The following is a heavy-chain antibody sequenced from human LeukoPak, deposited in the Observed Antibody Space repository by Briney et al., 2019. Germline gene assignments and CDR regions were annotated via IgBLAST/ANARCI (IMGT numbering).Heavy chain of an antibody. CDR2: ISSSGTTI. CDR3: ARRRDSGSLQHFDY. J-gene: IGHJ4*02. V-gene: IGHV3-11*01. Sequence: GSLRLSCAASGFTFSDYYMSWIRQAPGKGLEWVSYISSSGTTIYYADSVKGRFTISRDNAKNSLYLQMNSLRAEDMAVYYCARRRDSGSLQHFDYWGQGTLVTVSS. D-gene: IGHD1-26*01. CDR1: GFTFSDYY.